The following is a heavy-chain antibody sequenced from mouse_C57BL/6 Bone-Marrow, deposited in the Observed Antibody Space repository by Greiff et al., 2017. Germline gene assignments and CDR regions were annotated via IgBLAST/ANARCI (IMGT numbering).Heavy chain of an antibody. V-gene: IGHV5-12*01. CDR1: GFTFSDYY. CDR2: ISNGGGST. CDR3: ARGYYGSSYVAY. Sequence: EVKVEESGGGLVQPGGSLKLSCAASGFTFSDYYMYWVRQTPEKRLEWVAYISNGGGSTYYPDTVKGRFTISRDNAKNTLYLQMSRLKSEDTAMYYCARGYYGSSYVAYWGQGTLVTVSA. D-gene: IGHD1-1*01. J-gene: IGHJ3*01.